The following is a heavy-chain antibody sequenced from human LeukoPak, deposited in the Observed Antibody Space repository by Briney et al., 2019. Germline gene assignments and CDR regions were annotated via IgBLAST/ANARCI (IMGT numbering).Heavy chain of an antibody. CDR1: GFTFTNYW. CDR2: MKPDGSER. V-gene: IGHV3-7*03. CDR3: ARRGGRARYCNSTSCYGGFDY. D-gene: IGHD2-2*01. J-gene: IGHJ4*02. Sequence: GGSLRLSCAASGFTFTNYWMSWVRQAPGKGLEWVANMKPDGSERYYVDSVKGRFTVSRDNAKNSLYFQMNSLRAEDTAVYYCARRGGRARYCNSTSCYGGFDYWGQGTLVTVSS.